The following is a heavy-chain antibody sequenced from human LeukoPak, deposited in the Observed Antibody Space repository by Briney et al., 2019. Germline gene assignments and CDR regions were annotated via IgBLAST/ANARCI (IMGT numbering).Heavy chain of an antibody. CDR2: ISSSGSTI. D-gene: IGHD5-18*01. V-gene: IGHV3-11*01. CDR1: GFTFSDYY. Sequence: PGGSLRLSCAASGFTFSDYYMSWIRQAPGKGLEWVSYISSSGSTIYYADSVEGRFTISRDNAKNSLYLQMNSLRAEDTAVYYCARSRLYRSSGYSYGYWGQGTLVTVSS. J-gene: IGHJ4*02. CDR3: ARSRLYRSSGYSYGY.